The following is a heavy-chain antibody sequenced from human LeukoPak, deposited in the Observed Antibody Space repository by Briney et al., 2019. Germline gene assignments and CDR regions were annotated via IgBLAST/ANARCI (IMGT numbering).Heavy chain of an antibody. CDR2: INSDGSIT. CDR1: GFTFSRNW. D-gene: IGHD4-23*01. Sequence: PGGSLRLSCAASGFTFSRNWMHWVRQAPGKGLVWVSRINSDGSITSDADSVKGRFTVSRDNAKNTLYLEMNSLRAEDTAVYYCARARDYGGISILDQWGQGTLVTVSS. J-gene: IGHJ4*02. CDR3: ARARDYGGISILDQ. V-gene: IGHV3-74*01.